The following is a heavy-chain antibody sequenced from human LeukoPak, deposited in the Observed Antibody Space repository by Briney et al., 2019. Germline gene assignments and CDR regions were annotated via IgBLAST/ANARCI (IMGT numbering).Heavy chain of an antibody. CDR3: ARPRKDGYNPFDY. Sequence: GESLKISCKGSGYRFTSYWIGWVRQMPGKGLEWMGIIYPGDSDTRYSPSFQGQVTISAGKSISTAYLQWSSLKASDTAMYYCARPRKDGYNPFDYWGQGTLVTVSS. D-gene: IGHD5-24*01. CDR2: IYPGDSDT. J-gene: IGHJ4*02. CDR1: GYRFTSYW. V-gene: IGHV5-51*01.